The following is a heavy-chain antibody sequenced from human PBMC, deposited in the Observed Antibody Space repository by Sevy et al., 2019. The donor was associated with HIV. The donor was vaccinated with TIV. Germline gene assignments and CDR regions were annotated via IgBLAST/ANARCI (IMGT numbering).Heavy chain of an antibody. V-gene: IGHV3-30*02. D-gene: IGHD4-17*01. CDR2: IRYDGTNK. J-gene: IGHJ6*02. CDR1: GFTFREYA. Sequence: GGSLRLSCAASGFTFREYAMHWVRQAPGKGLEWLTFIRYDGTNKYYTDSVRGRFTISRDNSKNALYLQSNSLRGEDTAVYYWAKGPHPAVTTSYGMDVWGQGTTVTVSS. CDR3: AKGPHPAVTTSYGMDV.